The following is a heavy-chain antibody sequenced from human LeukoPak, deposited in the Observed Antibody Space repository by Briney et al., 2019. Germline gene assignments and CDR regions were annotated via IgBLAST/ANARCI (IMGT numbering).Heavy chain of an antibody. CDR2: ITYDGSNK. J-gene: IGHJ6*02. CDR1: GFTFSNYG. Sequence: PGRSLRLSCAASGFTFSNYGMHWVRQAQGKGLEWVAVITYDGSNKYSADSVKGRFTISRDNAKNTLYLQMNSLRAEDTAVYYCAKDKDFWSGYYRGVPYYYGMDVWGQGTTVTVSS. CDR3: AKDKDFWSGYYRGVPYYYGMDV. V-gene: IGHV3-30*18. D-gene: IGHD3-3*01.